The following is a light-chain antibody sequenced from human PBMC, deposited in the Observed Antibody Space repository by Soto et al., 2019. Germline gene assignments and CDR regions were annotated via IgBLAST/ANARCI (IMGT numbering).Light chain of an antibody. CDR3: QQYGSSPSWT. CDR1: QSVSSSY. CDR2: GAS. V-gene: IGKV3-20*01. Sequence: VFTRSPGTLSLSPGERATLSCRASQSVSSSYLAWYQQKPGQAPRLLIYGASSRATGIPDRFSGSGSGTDFTLTISRLEPEDCAVYYCQQYGSSPSWTFGQGTKVDIK. J-gene: IGKJ1*01.